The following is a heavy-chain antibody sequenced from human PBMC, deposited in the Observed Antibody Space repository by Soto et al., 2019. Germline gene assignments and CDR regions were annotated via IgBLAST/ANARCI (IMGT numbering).Heavy chain of an antibody. Sequence: SETLSLTCTVSGASISSSSYYWGWIRQPPGKGLEWIGTIYYSVNTYYNPSLKSRVTISVDPSKKQFSLKLSSVTAADTAVYYCARDLWGYCGTDCYPLDVWGQGTTVTVSS. CDR1: GASISSSSYY. CDR3: ARDLWGYCGTDCYPLDV. J-gene: IGHJ6*02. CDR2: IYYSVNT. V-gene: IGHV4-39*07. D-gene: IGHD2-21*02.